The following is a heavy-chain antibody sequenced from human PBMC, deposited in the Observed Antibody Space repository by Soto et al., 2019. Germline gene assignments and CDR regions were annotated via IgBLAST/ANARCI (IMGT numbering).Heavy chain of an antibody. Sequence: EVQLSESGGRLVQPGGSLRLSCAASRFTFSHYAMTWVRQAPGKGLQWVSGISRSGGGTYYADSVKGRFTISRDNSKDLLFLQMDRPLAEDTAIYCCARVNWGYCRGDSCPLGCEDSQYWCQGTLVTVSS. CDR2: ISRSGGGT. V-gene: IGHV3-23*01. CDR1: RFTFSHYA. J-gene: IGHJ1*01. CDR3: ARVNWGYCRGDSCPLGCEDSQY. D-gene: IGHD7-27*01.